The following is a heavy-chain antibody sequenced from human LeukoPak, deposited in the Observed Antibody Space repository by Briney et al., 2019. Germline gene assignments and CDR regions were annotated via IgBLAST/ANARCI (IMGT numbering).Heavy chain of an antibody. CDR3: AKTPSYYGSGSYPSDY. J-gene: IGHJ4*02. V-gene: IGHV3-33*06. Sequence: GGSLRLSCVASGFIFSHYGMHWVRQAPGKGLEWVAVIWSDGSNRFYAGSVKGRFTISRDNSKNTLYLQMNSLRAEDTAVYYCAKTPSYYGSGSYPSDYWGQGTLVTVSS. CDR2: IWSDGSNR. D-gene: IGHD3-10*01. CDR1: GFIFSHYG.